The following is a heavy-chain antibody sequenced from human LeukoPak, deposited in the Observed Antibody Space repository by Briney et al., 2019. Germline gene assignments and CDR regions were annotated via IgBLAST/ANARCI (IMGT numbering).Heavy chain of an antibody. D-gene: IGHD6-13*01. J-gene: IGHJ6*03. CDR2: MNPNSGNT. Sequence: ASVKVSCKASGYTFTSYDINWVRQATGQGLEWMGWMNPNSGNTGYAQKFQGRVTMTRNTSISTAYMELSSLRPEDTAVYYCARGPYSSSWYSLRYYYYYMDVWGKGTTVTVSS. CDR3: ARGPYSSSWYSLRYYYYYMDV. CDR1: GYTFTSYD. V-gene: IGHV1-8*01.